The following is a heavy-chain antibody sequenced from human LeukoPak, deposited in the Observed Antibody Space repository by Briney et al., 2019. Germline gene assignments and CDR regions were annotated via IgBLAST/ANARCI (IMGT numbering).Heavy chain of an antibody. D-gene: IGHD2-2*02. V-gene: IGHV4-59*12. J-gene: IGHJ4*02. CDR2: IYYSGST. Sequence: SETLSLTCTVSGGSISSYYWSWIRQPPGKGLEWIGYIYYSGSTNYNPSLKSRVTISVDTSKNQFSLKLSSVTAEDTAVYYCTAESYCSSTSCYRIDYWGQGTLVTVSS. CDR3: TAESYCSSTSCYRIDY. CDR1: GGSISSYY.